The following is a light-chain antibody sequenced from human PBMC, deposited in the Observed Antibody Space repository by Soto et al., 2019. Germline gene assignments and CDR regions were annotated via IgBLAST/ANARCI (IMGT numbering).Light chain of an antibody. J-gene: IGKJ2*01. V-gene: IGKV4-1*01. CDR3: QQYYSTPPT. Sequence: DIVMTQSPDSLAVSLGERATINCKSSQSVLYSSNNKNYLAWYQQKPGQPPKLLIYWASTRESGVPDRFSGSGSGTDFILTISSLQAEDVAVYYCQQYYSTPPTFGQGPKLEIK. CDR1: QSVLYSSNNKNY. CDR2: WAS.